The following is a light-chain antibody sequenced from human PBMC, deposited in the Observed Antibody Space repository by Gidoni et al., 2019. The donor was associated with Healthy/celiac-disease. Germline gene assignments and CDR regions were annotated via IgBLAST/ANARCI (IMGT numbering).Light chain of an antibody. Sequence: AIQLTQSPSSLSASVGDRVTITCRASQGIRNDLGWYQQKPGKAPKLLVYAASSLQSGVPSRFSGSGSGTDFTLTISSLQPEDFATYYCLQDYNYPWTFGQGTKVEIK. CDR3: LQDYNYPWT. J-gene: IGKJ1*01. CDR1: QGIRND. CDR2: AAS. V-gene: IGKV1-6*01.